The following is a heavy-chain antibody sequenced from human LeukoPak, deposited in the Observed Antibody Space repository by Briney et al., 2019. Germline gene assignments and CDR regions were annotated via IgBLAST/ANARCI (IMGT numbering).Heavy chain of an antibody. Sequence: GGSLRLSCAASGFTFSSYGMHWVRQAPGKGLEWVAVISYDGSNKYYADSVKGRFTISRDNSKNTLYLQMNSLRAEDTAVYYCAKDSMGYYDSSGYWIEYFQHWGQGTLVTVSS. CDR2: ISYDGSNK. J-gene: IGHJ1*01. CDR3: AKDSMGYYDSSGYWIEYFQH. D-gene: IGHD3-22*01. V-gene: IGHV3-30*18. CDR1: GFTFSSYG.